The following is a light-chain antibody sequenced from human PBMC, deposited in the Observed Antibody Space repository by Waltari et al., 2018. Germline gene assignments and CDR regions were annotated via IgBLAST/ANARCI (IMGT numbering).Light chain of an antibody. CDR2: EVS. V-gene: IGLV2-8*01. CDR1: SSDVGSYNY. CDR3: SSYAASNNFQVV. J-gene: IGLJ2*01. Sequence: QSALTQPPSASGSPGQSVTISCTGTSSDVGSYNYVSWFQQHPGKAPKLMVYEVSKRPPGVPERFSGSKSGNTASLTVSGLQAEDEADYYCSSYAASNNFQVVFGGGTTLTVL.